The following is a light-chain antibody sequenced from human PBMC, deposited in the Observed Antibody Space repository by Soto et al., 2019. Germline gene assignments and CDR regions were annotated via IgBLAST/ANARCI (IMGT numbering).Light chain of an antibody. V-gene: IGKV3-11*01. CDR1: QSISSY. J-gene: IGKJ4*01. CDR2: DAS. Sequence: EIVLTQSPATLSLSPGERATLSCRASQSISSYLAWYQQKPGQAPRLLIHDASDRATGIPARFSGSGSGTDFTLTISSLEPEDFVVYYCQQRSNWLTFGGGTKVEIK. CDR3: QQRSNWLT.